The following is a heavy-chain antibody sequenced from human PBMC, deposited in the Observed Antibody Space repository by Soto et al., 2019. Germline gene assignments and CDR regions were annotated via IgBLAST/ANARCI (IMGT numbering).Heavy chain of an antibody. J-gene: IGHJ4*02. CDR1: GGSISSYY. D-gene: IGHD6-19*01. Sequence: SETLSLTCTVSGGSISSYYWSWIRQPPGKGLEWIGYIYYSGSTNYNPSLKSRVTISVDTSKNQFSLKLSSVTAADTAVYYCADMRGQWLPRDWGQGILVTVSS. CDR3: ADMRGQWLPRD. V-gene: IGHV4-59*08. CDR2: IYYSGST.